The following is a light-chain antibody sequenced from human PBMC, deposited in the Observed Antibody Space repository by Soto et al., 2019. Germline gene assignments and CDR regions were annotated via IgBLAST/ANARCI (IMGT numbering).Light chain of an antibody. J-gene: IGLJ3*02. V-gene: IGLV2-14*01. CDR2: EVF. CDR3: ISYIPSTTTHWV. CDR1: NTDVGGYDR. Sequence: QSALTQPACVSGSPGQSITISCTGTNTDVGGYDRVSWYQHHPGKAPKMLIFEVFNRPSGISDRFSGSKSGDTASLTISGLQAEDEADYYCISYIPSTTTHWVFGGGTKLTVL.